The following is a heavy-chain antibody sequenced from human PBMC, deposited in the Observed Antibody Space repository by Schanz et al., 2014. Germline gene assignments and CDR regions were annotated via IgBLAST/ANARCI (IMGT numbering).Heavy chain of an antibody. CDR3: VRDSFFAFDY. D-gene: IGHD3-3*01. Sequence: QVQLVESGGGVVQPGRSLRLSCVASGFTFSSYDVFWVRQAPGKGLEWVAILWHDGSKKYYADSVKGRFTVSRDNSKNTLYLQMSSLRAEDTAVYYCVRDSFFAFDYWGQGTLVTVSS. CDR2: LWHDGSKK. J-gene: IGHJ4*02. V-gene: IGHV3-33*01. CDR1: GFTFSSYD.